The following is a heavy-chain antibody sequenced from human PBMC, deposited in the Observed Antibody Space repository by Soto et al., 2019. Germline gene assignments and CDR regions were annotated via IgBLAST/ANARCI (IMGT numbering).Heavy chain of an antibody. J-gene: IGHJ5*02. Sequence: PRLSCAASGFTFSSYSMNWVRQAPGKGLEWVSSISSSSSYIYYADSVKGRFTISRDNAKNSLYLQMNSLRAEDTAVYYCARDNRENYDILTGPNWFDPWGQGTLVTVSS. CDR1: GFTFSSYS. CDR3: ARDNRENYDILTGPNWFDP. CDR2: ISSSSSYI. V-gene: IGHV3-21*01. D-gene: IGHD3-9*01.